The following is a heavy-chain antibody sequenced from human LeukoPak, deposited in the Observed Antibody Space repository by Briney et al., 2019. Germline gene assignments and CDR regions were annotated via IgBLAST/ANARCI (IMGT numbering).Heavy chain of an antibody. CDR1: GFTFSSYA. CDR2: ISINGGTT. V-gene: IGHV3-64*01. Sequence: PGESLRLSCAASGFTFSSYAMHWVRQAPGKGLEYVSAISINGGTTYYANSVKGRFTISRDNSKNTLYLQMGSLRAEDMAVYYCAKGYSSSWYWYFDLWGRGTLVTAPS. J-gene: IGHJ2*01. D-gene: IGHD6-13*01. CDR3: AKGYSSSWYWYFDL.